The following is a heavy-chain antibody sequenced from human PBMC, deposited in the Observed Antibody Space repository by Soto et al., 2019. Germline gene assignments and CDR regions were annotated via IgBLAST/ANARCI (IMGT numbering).Heavy chain of an antibody. CDR3: ARDIVLVPAATEDI. V-gene: IGHV4-59*01. CDR1: GGSISSYY. J-gene: IGHJ3*02. CDR2: IYYSGST. D-gene: IGHD2-2*01. Sequence: SETLSLTCTVSGGSISSYYWSWIRQPPGKGLEWIGYIYYSGSTNYNPSLKSRVTISVDTSKDQFSLKLSSVTAADTAVYYCARDIVLVPAATEDIWGQGTMVPVSS.